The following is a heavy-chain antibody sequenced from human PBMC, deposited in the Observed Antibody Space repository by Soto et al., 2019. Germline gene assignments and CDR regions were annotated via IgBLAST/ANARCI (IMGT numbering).Heavy chain of an antibody. V-gene: IGHV1-8*02. CDR2: INPSSGNT. J-gene: IGHJ6*03. CDR1: GYTFTSYY. D-gene: IGHD3-10*01. Sequence: ASVKVSCKASGYTFTSYYMHWVRQAPGQGLEWMGMINPSSGNTGYAQKFQGRVTMTRNTSISTAYMELSSLRSEDTAVYYCARKYYGSGSYPYYMDVWGKGTTVTVSS. CDR3: ARKYYGSGSYPYYMDV.